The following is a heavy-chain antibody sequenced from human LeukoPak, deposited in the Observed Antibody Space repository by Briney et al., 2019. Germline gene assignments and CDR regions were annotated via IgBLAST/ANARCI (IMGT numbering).Heavy chain of an antibody. Sequence: GGSLRLSCAASGFTFSSYTMNWVRQVPGKGLEWVSSISSSSSNIYYADSVKGRFTISRDNAMKSLYLQMNSLRAEDTAVYYCAKGREGIAARWWVEEPRWYFFDPWGQGTLVTVSS. J-gene: IGHJ5*02. CDR2: ISSSSSNI. CDR3: AKGREGIAARWWVEEPRWYFFDP. V-gene: IGHV3-21*01. D-gene: IGHD6-6*01. CDR1: GFTFSSYT.